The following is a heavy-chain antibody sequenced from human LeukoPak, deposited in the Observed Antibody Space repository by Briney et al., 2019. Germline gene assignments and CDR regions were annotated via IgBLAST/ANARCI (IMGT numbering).Heavy chain of an antibody. J-gene: IGHJ4*02. D-gene: IGHD1-26*01. CDR2: ISAYNGNT. CDR1: GGTFSSYA. Sequence: GASVKVSCKASGGTFSSYAICWVRQAPGQGLEWMGWISAYNGNTNYAQKLQGRVTMTTDTSTSTAYMELRSLRSDDTAVYYCARVSLKWELPYYFDYWGQGTLVTVSS. CDR3: ARVSLKWELPYYFDY. V-gene: IGHV1-18*01.